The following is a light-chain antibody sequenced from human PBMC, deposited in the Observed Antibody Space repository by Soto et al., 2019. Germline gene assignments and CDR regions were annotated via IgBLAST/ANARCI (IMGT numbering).Light chain of an antibody. CDR1: SSDVGGYNY. Sequence: QSVLTQPASVSGSPGQSITISCTGTSSDVGGYNYVSWYQQYPGRVPKLLIYKVSDRPSGISNRFSASKSGNTASLTISGLQAEDEADYLCTPPTPGSLYVFGSGTKVTVL. V-gene: IGLV2-14*01. J-gene: IGLJ1*01. CDR3: TPPTPGSLYV. CDR2: KVS.